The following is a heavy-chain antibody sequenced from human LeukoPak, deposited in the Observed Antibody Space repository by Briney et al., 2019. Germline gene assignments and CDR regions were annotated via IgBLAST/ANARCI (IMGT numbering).Heavy chain of an antibody. CDR3: ARAVLYYDILTGYWPSHFDY. CDR2: INTNTGNP. V-gene: IGHV7-4-1*02. Sequence: ASVKVSCKASGYTFTSYAMNWVRQAPGQGLEWMGWINTNTGNPTYAQGFTGRFVFSLDTSVSTAYLQISSLKAEDTAVYYCARAVLYYDILTGYWPSHFDYWGQGTLVTVSS. D-gene: IGHD3-9*01. J-gene: IGHJ4*02. CDR1: GYTFTSYA.